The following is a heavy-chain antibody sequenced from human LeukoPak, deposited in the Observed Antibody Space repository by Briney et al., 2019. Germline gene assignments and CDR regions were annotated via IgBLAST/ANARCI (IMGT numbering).Heavy chain of an antibody. CDR1: GFTFNNYA. V-gene: IGHV3-30*04. CDR3: ARDAGTSTPLDY. D-gene: IGHD2-2*01. Sequence: PGGSLRLSCAASGFTFNNYAMHWVRQAPGKGLEWVAVVSYDGSNKFYADSVKGRFTISRDNSNNTLYLQMTSLRADDTAVYYCARDAGTSTPLDYWGQGALVTVSS. CDR2: VSYDGSNK. J-gene: IGHJ4*02.